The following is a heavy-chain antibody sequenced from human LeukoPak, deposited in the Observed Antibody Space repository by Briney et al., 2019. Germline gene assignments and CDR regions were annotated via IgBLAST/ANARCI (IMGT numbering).Heavy chain of an antibody. Sequence: GGSLRLSCAASGFTFSSYAMHWVRQDPGKGLEWVAVISYDGSNKYYADSVKGRFTISRDNSKNPLYLQMNSLRAEDTAVYYCRGELRNFYYWGHGTLVTVSS. CDR1: GFTFSSYA. J-gene: IGHJ4*01. CDR2: ISYDGSNK. V-gene: IGHV3-30-3*01. CDR3: RGELRNFYY. D-gene: IGHD1-26*01.